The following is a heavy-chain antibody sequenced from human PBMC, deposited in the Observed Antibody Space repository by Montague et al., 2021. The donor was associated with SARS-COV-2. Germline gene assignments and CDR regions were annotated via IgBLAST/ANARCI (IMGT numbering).Heavy chain of an antibody. V-gene: IGHV6-1*01. J-gene: IGHJ6*02. D-gene: IGHD4-23*01. CDR3: ATGRAGNSYAYFYGIDV. CDR2: N. Sequence: NNYAVSVKSRITINPDTSKNQFSLQLKSVTPEDTAVYYCATGRAGNSYAYFYGIDVWGQGTTVTVSS.